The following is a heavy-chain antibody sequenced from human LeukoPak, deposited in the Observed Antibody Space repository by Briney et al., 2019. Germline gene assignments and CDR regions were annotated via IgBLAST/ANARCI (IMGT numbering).Heavy chain of an antibody. CDR2: IYSSGST. J-gene: IGHJ6*04. V-gene: IGHV4-59*08. D-gene: IGHD7-27*01. CDR3: ARQGLRGASTGVDV. CDR1: GGSISSYY. Sequence: SETLSLTCTVSGGSISSYYWSWIRQPPGKGLEWIGTIYSSGSTNYNPSLKSRATILADTSKNQFSLKLSSVTAADTSVYYCARQGLRGASTGVDVWGKGTTVTVSS.